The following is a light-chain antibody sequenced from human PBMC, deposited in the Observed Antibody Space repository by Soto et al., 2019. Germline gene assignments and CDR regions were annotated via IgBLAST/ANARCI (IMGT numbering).Light chain of an antibody. CDR2: AAS. J-gene: IGKJ1*01. CDR1: QSISSY. CDR3: QQSYSTPRT. Sequence: DIQMTQSPSSLSVFVGDRVTITCRASQSISSYLNWYQQKPGKAPKVLIYAASSLQSGVPGRFSGSGSGTDFTLTISSLPPEDFAIYYCQQSYSTPRTFGQGTKVEIK. V-gene: IGKV1-39*01.